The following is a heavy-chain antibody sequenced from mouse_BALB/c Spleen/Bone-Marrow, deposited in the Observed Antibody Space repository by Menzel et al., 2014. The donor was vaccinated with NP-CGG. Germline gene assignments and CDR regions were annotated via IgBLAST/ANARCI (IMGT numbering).Heavy chain of an antibody. V-gene: IGHV3-1*02. Sequence: DVKLQESGPDLVKPSQSLSLPCSVTGSSITSCYNCHWIRPFPAKILAWMGYIRYSDSTNYNPSINIQISITRDTSKIQFFLQFNSVTTEDTATYYCARGTYGSMDYWGQGTTVTVSS. CDR3: ARGTYGSMDY. D-gene: IGHD1-2*01. CDR1: GSSITSCYN. CDR2: IRYSDST. J-gene: IGHJ4*01.